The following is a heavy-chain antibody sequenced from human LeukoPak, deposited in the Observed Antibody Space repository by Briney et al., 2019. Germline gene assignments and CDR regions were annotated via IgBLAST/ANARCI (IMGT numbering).Heavy chain of an antibody. J-gene: IGHJ4*02. CDR3: ARLPAYCSSTSCYYDY. CDR1: GFTFSSYS. Sequence: GRSLRLSCAASGFTFSSYSMNWVRQAPGKGLGWVSYISSASGSIYYADSVKGRFTISRDNAKNSLFLQMNSLRAEDTAVYYCARLPAYCSSTSCYYDYWGQGTLVTVSS. CDR2: ISSASGSI. D-gene: IGHD2-2*01. V-gene: IGHV3-48*04.